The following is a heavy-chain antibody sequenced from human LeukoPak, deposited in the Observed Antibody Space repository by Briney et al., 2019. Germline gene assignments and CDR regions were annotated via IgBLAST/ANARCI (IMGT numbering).Heavy chain of an antibody. D-gene: IGHD2-15*01. CDR3: AKRAVGAAYYFDY. J-gene: IGHJ4*02. Sequence: GGSLRLSCAASGFTFSSYEMNWVRQAPGKGLEWVSDISSSGDSAHYADSVKGRFTISRDNSKNTLFLQMNSLRAEDTAVYYCAKRAVGAAYYFDYWGQGTLVTVSS. CDR1: GFTFSSYE. CDR2: ISSSGDSA. V-gene: IGHV3-23*01.